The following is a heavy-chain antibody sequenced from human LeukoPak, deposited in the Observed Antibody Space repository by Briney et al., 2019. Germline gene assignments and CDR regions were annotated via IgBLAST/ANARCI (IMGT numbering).Heavy chain of an antibody. V-gene: IGHV3-48*03. Sequence: PGGSLRLSCGASGFTFSSYEMNWVRQAPGKGLEWGSYIISTGSTIYYADSVKGRLPISRANAKTSLYLQMNSLRAEDTAVYYCARDSVAVAGIMGLRYYYYGMDVWGQGTTVTVSS. D-gene: IGHD6-19*01. CDR2: IISTGSTI. J-gene: IGHJ6*02. CDR3: ARDSVAVAGIMGLRYYYYGMDV. CDR1: GFTFSSYE.